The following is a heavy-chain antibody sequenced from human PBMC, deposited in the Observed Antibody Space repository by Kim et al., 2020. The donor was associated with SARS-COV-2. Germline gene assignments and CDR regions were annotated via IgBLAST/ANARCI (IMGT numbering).Heavy chain of an antibody. Sequence: IYYAHSVKGRFTISRDKAKHSLYMQMNSLRDEATAVYYCARVPMVRGLDYWGQGTLVTVSS. V-gene: IGHV3-48*02. J-gene: IGHJ4*02. CDR2: I. D-gene: IGHD3-10*01. CDR3: ARVPMVRGLDY.